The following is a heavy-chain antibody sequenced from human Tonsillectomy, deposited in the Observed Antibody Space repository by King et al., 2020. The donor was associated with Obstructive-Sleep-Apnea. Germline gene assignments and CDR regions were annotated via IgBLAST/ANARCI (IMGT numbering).Heavy chain of an antibody. V-gene: IGHV4-4*07. Sequence: QLQESGPGLVEPSETLSLTCTVSGASVNSFYWSWIRQPAGEGLEWIGRIYTSGSTDYNPSLKIRVTMSVDTSKNQFSLKLISVTAADTAVYYCARVGETIYYYYGMDVWGQGTTVTVSS. CDR1: GASVNSFY. CDR3: ARVGETIYYYYGMDV. D-gene: IGHD1-7*01. CDR2: IYTSGST. J-gene: IGHJ6*02.